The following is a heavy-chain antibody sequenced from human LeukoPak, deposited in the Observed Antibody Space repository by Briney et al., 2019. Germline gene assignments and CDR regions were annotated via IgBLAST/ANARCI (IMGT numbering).Heavy chain of an antibody. CDR3: ARGSPAEPAAVPLFDP. Sequence: SETLSLTCAVYGGSFSGYYWSWIRQPPGKGLEWIVEINHSGSTNYNPSLKSRVTISVDTTKTQFSLKLSSVTAADTAVYYCARGSPAEPAAVPLFDPWGQGTLVTVSS. D-gene: IGHD2-2*01. J-gene: IGHJ5*02. CDR2: INHSGST. V-gene: IGHV4-34*01. CDR1: GGSFSGYY.